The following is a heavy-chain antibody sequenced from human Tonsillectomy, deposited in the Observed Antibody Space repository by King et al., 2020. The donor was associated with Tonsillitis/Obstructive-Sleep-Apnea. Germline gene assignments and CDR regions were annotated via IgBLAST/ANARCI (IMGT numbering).Heavy chain of an antibody. D-gene: IGHD5-12*01. CDR2: IYYSGST. V-gene: IGHV4-59*12. J-gene: IGHJ5*02. Sequence: QLQESGPGLVKPSETLSLTCTVSGSSISSYYWSWSRPPPGKGLEWIGNIYYSGSTHYNPSLKSRVTISVDTSKNQFSLKLSSVTAADTAVYYCVRESEARVSFDPWGQGTLVTVSA. CDR3: VRESEARVSFDP. CDR1: GSSISSYY.